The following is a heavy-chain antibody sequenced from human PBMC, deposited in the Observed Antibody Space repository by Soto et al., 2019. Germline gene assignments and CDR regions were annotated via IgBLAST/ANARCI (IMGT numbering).Heavy chain of an antibody. CDR2: NIPIFGAG. J-gene: IGHJ5*02. Sequence: QVQLVQSGAELKKPGSSVRVSCKASGGTFSRHTIDWERQAPGQGLEWMGRNIPIFGAGKYAQNFQGRITITAAEQTTIVYMEPSSLTSQATAVYYCARSETRGLYAVPHSDWFDPWGQGTLVSVSS. V-gene: IGHV1-69*08. CDR1: GGTFSRHT. CDR3: ARSETRGLYAVPHSDWFDP. D-gene: IGHD3-16*01.